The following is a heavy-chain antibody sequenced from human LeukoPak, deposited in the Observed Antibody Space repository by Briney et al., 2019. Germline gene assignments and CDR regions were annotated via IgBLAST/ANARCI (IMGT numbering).Heavy chain of an antibody. CDR3: AKEFSSGWSWGFDY. J-gene: IGHJ4*02. Sequence: PGGSLRLSCAASGFTVSSNYISWVRQAPGKGLEWVSVIYSGGSTYYADSVKGRFTISRDNSKNTLYLQMNSLRAEDTAVYYCAKEFSSGWSWGFDYWGQGTLVTVSS. CDR1: GFTVSSNY. D-gene: IGHD6-19*01. CDR2: IYSGGST. V-gene: IGHV3-53*05.